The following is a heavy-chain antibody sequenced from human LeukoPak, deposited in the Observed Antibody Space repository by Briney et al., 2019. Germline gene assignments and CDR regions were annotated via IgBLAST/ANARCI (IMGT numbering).Heavy chain of an antibody. V-gene: IGHV4-38-2*01. CDR3: ATALRFLEWLFY. CDR1: GYSISSGYY. D-gene: IGHD3-3*01. CDR2: IYHSGST. Sequence: TSETLSLTRAVSGYSISSGYYWGWIRPPPGKGLEWIGSIYHSGSTYYNPSLKSRVTISVDTSKNQFSLKLSSVTAADTAVYYCATALRFLEWLFYWGQGTLVTVSS. J-gene: IGHJ4*02.